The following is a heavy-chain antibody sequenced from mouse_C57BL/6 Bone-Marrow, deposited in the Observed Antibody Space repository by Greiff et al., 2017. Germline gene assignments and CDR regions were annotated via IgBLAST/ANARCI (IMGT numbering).Heavy chain of an antibody. CDR2: IDPEDGET. Sequence: EVKLMESGAELVKPGASVKLSCTASGFNIKDYYMHWVKQRTEQGLEWIGRIDPEDGETKYAPKFQGKATITADTSSHTAYLQLSSLTSEDTAVYYCATPITYGSSLMDYWGQGTSVTVSS. V-gene: IGHV14-2*01. D-gene: IGHD1-1*01. J-gene: IGHJ4*01. CDR3: ATPITYGSSLMDY. CDR1: GFNIKDYY.